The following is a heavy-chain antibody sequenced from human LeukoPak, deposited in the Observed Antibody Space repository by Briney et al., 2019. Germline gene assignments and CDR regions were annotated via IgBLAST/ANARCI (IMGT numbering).Heavy chain of an antibody. D-gene: IGHD3-3*01. CDR2: ISYDGSNK. CDR3: AKDRGRSRASLEYFDY. CDR1: GFTFSSYG. J-gene: IGHJ4*02. Sequence: PGGSLRLSCAASGFTFSSYGMHWVRQAPGKGLEWVAVISYDGSNKYYADSVKGRFTISRDNSKNTLYLQMNSLRAEDTAVYYCAKDRGRSRASLEYFDYWGQGTLVTVSS. V-gene: IGHV3-30*18.